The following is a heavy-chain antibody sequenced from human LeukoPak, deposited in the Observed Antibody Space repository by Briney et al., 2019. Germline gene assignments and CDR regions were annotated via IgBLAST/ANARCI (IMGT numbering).Heavy chain of an antibody. CDR3: ARGGRASSSWYGY. D-gene: IGHD6-13*01. CDR1: GGSISSYY. Sequence: PSETLSLTCTVSGGSISSYYWGWIRQPPGKGLEWIGYIYYSGSTNYNPSLKSRVTISVDTSKNQFSLKLSSVTAADTAVYYCARGGRASSSWYGYWGQGTLVTVSS. CDR2: IYYSGST. V-gene: IGHV4-59*01. J-gene: IGHJ4*02.